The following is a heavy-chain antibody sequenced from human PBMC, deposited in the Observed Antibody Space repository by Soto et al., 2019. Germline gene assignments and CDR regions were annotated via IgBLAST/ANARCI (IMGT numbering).Heavy chain of an antibody. J-gene: IGHJ4*02. V-gene: IGHV1-46*01. CDR2: INPSGGST. D-gene: IGHD1-26*01. CDR1: GYTFTSYY. Sequence: GASVKVSCKASGYTFTSYYMHWVRQAPGQGLEWMGIINPSGGSTSYAQKFQGRVTMTRDTSTSTVYMELSSLRSEDTAVYYCATYSGSYHFDYWGQGTLVTVSS. CDR3: ATYSGSYHFDY.